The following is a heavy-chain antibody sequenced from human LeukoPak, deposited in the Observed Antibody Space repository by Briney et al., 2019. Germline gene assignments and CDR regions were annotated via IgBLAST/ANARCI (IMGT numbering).Heavy chain of an antibody. J-gene: IGHJ6*02. CDR2: ISSSGSTI. V-gene: IGHV3-48*03. CDR1: GFTFSSYE. Sequence: GGSLRLSCAASGFTFSSYEMNWVRQAPGKGLEWVSYISSSGSTIYYADSVKGRFTISRDNAKNSLYLQMNSLRAKDTAVYYCARRPSLYDFWSGYPTLYYYYYGMDVWGQGTTVTVSS. D-gene: IGHD3-3*01. CDR3: ARRPSLYDFWSGYPTLYYYYYGMDV.